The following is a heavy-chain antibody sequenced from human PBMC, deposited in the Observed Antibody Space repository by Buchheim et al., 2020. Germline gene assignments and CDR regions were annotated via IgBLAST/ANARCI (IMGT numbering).Heavy chain of an antibody. D-gene: IGHD3-16*02. V-gene: IGHV4-30-2*01. J-gene: IGHJ4*02. Sequence: QLQLQESGSGLVKPSQTLSLTCAVSGGSISSGGYSWSWIRQPPGKGLEWIGYIYHSGSTYYNPSLKSRVTISVDRSKNQVPLKLSSVTAADTAVYYCARGRSITFGGVIAPSLDYWGQGTL. CDR2: IYHSGST. CDR3: ARGRSITFGGVIAPSLDY. CDR1: GGSISSGGYS.